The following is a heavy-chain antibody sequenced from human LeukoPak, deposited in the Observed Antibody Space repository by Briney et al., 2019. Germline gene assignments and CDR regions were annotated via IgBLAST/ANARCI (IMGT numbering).Heavy chain of an antibody. Sequence: GGSLRLSCAASGFTFNNYAMTWVRQAPGKGLEWVSTIIGSGGNTDYADSVKGRFTISRDNSKDTLFLQMDSLRVEDTAVYYCATFCSGGDCYSFAPWGQGTLVTVSS. D-gene: IGHD2-15*01. CDR2: IIGSGGNT. V-gene: IGHV3-23*01. CDR3: ATFCSGGDCYSFAP. J-gene: IGHJ5*02. CDR1: GFTFNNYA.